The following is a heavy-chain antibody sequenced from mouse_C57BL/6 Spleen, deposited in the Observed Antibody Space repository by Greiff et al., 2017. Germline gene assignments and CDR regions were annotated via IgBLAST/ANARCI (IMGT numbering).Heavy chain of an antibody. CDR2: IYPGGGDT. D-gene: IGHD3-1*01. CDR1: GYAFSSSW. CDR3: ARAPSIDY. J-gene: IGHJ2*01. V-gene: IGHV1-82*01. Sequence: QVQLQQSGPELVKPGASVKISCKASGYAFSSSWMNWVQQRPGKGLEWIGRIYPGGGDTNYNGKFKGKATLTADKASSTAYMQHSSLTAEDSAVYYGARAPSIDYWGQGTTLTVSS.